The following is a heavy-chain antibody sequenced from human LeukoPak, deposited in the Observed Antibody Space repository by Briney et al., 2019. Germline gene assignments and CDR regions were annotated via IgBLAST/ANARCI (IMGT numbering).Heavy chain of an antibody. J-gene: IGHJ4*02. Sequence: GGSLRLSCAASGLTFTDFWMNWVRLAPGRGLEWLANIKPDGNEKYYVDSVKGRFAISRDNAKNEVYLEMNSLRAEDTGAYYCSGRDSSRSPRAYWGQGTLVRVSS. CDR3: SGRDSSRSPRAY. D-gene: IGHD2-2*01. V-gene: IGHV3-7*01. CDR1: GLTFTDFW. CDR2: IKPDGNEK.